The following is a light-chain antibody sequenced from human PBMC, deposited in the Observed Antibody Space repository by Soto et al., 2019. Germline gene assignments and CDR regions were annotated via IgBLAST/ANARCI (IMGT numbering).Light chain of an antibody. J-gene: IGLJ1*01. CDR2: EDN. Sequence: QSALTQPASVSGSPGQSITISCTGTSSDVGSYNLVSWYQQHPGKAPKLMIYEDNKRPSGVSNRFSVSKSGYTASLTISGLQAEDEADYDSCSDARTSTYVFGSGTKLTVL. CDR3: CSDARTSTYV. CDR1: SSDVGSYNL. V-gene: IGLV2-23*01.